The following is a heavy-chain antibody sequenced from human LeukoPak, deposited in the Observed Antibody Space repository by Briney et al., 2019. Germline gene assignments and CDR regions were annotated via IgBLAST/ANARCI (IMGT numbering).Heavy chain of an antibody. V-gene: IGHV5-51*01. D-gene: IGHD1-26*01. CDR3: ARRRYSGSPNWFDP. CDR2: INPGDSDT. J-gene: IGHJ5*02. CDR1: GYSFTTYW. Sequence: GESLKISCKGSGYSFTTYWIGWVRQMPGKGPEWMGIINPGDSDTRYSPSFQGQVTISVDKSVSTAYLQWRSLKASDTAMYYCARRRYSGSPNWFDPWGQGTLVTVSS.